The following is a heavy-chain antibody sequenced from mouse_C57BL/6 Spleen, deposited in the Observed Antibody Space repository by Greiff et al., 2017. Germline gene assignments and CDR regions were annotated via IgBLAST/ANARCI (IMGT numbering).Heavy chain of an antibody. D-gene: IGHD1-1*01. CDR2: LSSGSSTI. CDR3: ARRDGSIYVDY. CDR1: GFTFSDYG. V-gene: IGHV5-17*01. J-gene: IGHJ2*01. Sequence: EVKLVESGGGLVKPGGSLKLSCAASGFTFSDYGMHWVRQAPEKGLEWVAYLSSGSSTIYYAAPVKGRFTISRDNAKNTLFLQMTSLRSEDTAMYYCARRDGSIYVDYWGQGTTLTVSS.